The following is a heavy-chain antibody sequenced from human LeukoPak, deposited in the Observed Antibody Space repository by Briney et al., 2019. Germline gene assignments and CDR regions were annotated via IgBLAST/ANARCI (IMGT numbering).Heavy chain of an antibody. Sequence: SETLSLTCTVSGVSIISRSYFWAWLRQPAGKGLEWIGSVSDSGSTTYNPSPSLKSRVTISVDTSKNQFSLKLSSVTAADTAVYHCARETSGTSKIDSWAQAPLVTVSS. D-gene: IGHD1-7*01. J-gene: IGHJ4*02. CDR2: VSDSGST. CDR1: GVSIISRSYF. CDR3: ARETSGTSKIDS. V-gene: IGHV4-39*02.